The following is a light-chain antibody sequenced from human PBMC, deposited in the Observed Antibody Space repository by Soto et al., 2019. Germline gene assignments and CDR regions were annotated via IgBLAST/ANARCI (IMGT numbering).Light chain of an antibody. CDR1: QSVSSN. CDR2: GAS. CDR3: QQRDSWPIT. J-gene: IGKJ5*01. Sequence: EIVMTQPPATLSVSPGERAKLSCRASQSVSSNLAWYQQKPGQAPRLLIYGASTRATGIPARFSGSGSGTEFTLTISSLQSEDFAVYYCQQRDSWPITFGQGTRLEIK. V-gene: IGKV3-15*01.